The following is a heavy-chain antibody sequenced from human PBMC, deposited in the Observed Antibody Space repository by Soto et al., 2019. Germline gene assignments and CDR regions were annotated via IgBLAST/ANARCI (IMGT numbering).Heavy chain of an antibody. D-gene: IGHD1-26*01. CDR2: IIPIFGTA. V-gene: IGHV1-69*06. CDR3: ASSGSYGLSWFDP. Sequence: SVKVSCKASGGTFSSYAISWVRQAPGQGLEWMGGIIPIFGTANYAQKFQGRVTITADKSTSTAYMELSSLRSEDTAVYYCASSGSYGLSWFDPWGQGTLVTVSS. CDR1: GGTFSSYA. J-gene: IGHJ5*02.